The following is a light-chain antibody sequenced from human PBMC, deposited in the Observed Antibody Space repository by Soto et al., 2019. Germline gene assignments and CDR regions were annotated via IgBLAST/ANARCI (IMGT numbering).Light chain of an antibody. J-gene: IGKJ1*01. CDR1: QSVSGW. CDR3: QHSYSSPRT. CDR2: TAS. V-gene: IGKV1-39*01. Sequence: DIQMTQSPSTLSASVGDTVTVTCRASQSVSGWLAWYQQKPGKAPNLLIYTASNLQSGVPSRFSGSGSGTDFTLTISSLQPEDFATYFCQHSYSSPRTLGQGTKVDIK.